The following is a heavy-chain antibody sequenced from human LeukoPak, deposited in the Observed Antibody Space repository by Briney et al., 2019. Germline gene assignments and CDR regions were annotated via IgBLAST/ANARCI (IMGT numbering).Heavy chain of an antibody. CDR1: GYTFTSYY. J-gene: IGHJ4*02. CDR2: INPSGGST. CDR3: ARGGDIVVVPAASRFDY. V-gene: IGHV1-46*01. Sequence: GASVTVSCKASGYTFTSYYMHWVRQAPGQGLEWMGIINPSGGSTSYAQKFQGRVTMTRDTSTSTVYMELSSLRSEDTAVYYCARGGDIVVVPAASRFDYWGQGTLVTVSS. D-gene: IGHD2-2*01.